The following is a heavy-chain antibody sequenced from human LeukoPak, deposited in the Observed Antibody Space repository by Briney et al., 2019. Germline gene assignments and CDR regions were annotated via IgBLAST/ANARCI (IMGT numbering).Heavy chain of an antibody. V-gene: IGHV4-34*01. D-gene: IGHD1-26*01. Sequence: PSETLSLTCAVYGGSFSGYYWSWIRQPPGKGLEWIGEINHRGSTNYNPSLKSRVTISVDTSKNQFSLKLSSVTAADTAVYYCARRGSYHFSFRYWGQGTLVTVSS. CDR2: INHRGST. J-gene: IGHJ4*02. CDR3: ARRGSYHFSFRY. CDR1: GGSFSGYY.